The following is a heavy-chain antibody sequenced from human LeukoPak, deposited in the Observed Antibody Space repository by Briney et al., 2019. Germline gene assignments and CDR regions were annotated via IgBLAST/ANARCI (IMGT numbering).Heavy chain of an antibody. D-gene: IGHD2-2*01. CDR3: AREYCSSTSCYRFDY. J-gene: IGHJ4*02. Sequence: KTRGSLRLSCAASGFTFSSYSMNWVRQAPGKGLEWVSSISSSSSYIYYADSVKGRFTISRDNAKNSLYLQMNSLRAEDTAVYYCAREYCSSTSCYRFDYWGQGTLVTVSS. V-gene: IGHV3-21*01. CDR1: GFTFSSYS. CDR2: ISSSSSYI.